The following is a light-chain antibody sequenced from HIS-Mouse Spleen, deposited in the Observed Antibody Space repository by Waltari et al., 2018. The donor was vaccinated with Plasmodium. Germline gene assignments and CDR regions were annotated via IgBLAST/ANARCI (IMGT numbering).Light chain of an antibody. CDR1: SDINVGSYN. J-gene: IGLJ3*02. CDR3: MIWPSNASGV. CDR2: YYSDSDK. V-gene: IGLV5-37*01. Sequence: QPVLTQPPSSSASPGESARLTCTLTSDINVGSYNIYWYQQKQGSPPRYLLYYYSDSDKGQGSGVPSRFSGSKDASANTGILLISGLQSEDEADYYCMIWPSNASGVFGGGTKLTVL.